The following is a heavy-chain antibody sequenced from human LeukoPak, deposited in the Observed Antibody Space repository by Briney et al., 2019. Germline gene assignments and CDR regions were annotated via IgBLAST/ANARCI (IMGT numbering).Heavy chain of an antibody. Sequence: GGSLRLSCAASGFTFSSYWMHWVRHAPGKGLVWVSRINSDGSSTSYADSVKGRFTISRDNAKNTLYLQMNSLRAEDTAVYYCARGDGRDGYNFDYWGQGTLVTVSS. V-gene: IGHV3-74*01. J-gene: IGHJ4*02. CDR1: GFTFSSYW. CDR3: ARGDGRDGYNFDY. CDR2: INSDGSST. D-gene: IGHD5-24*01.